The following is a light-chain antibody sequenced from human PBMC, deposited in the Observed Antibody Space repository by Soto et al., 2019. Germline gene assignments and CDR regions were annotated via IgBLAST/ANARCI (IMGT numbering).Light chain of an antibody. Sequence: EIVLTQSPGTLSLSPGERATLSCRASQSVSNNYFAWYQQTPGEATRLLIYGASNRATGLPDWFGSSGSGTDFPLTISRLEPEDLAVYYCQQYGSPGTFGQGTKVDIK. V-gene: IGKV3-20*01. J-gene: IGKJ1*01. CDR3: QQYGSPGT. CDR2: GAS. CDR1: QSVSNNY.